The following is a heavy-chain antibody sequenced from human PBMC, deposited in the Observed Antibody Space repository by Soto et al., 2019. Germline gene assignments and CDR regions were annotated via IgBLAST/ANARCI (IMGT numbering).Heavy chain of an antibody. Sequence: GGSLRLSCAASGFIFNEYGMHWVRQAPGKGLEWVAVIWYDGSNKYYADSVRGRFTISRDNSKNTLYLQMNSLRAEDTAVYYCAKSRDGYNYDAYFDYWGQGTLVTVSS. CDR2: IWYDGSNK. CDR3: AKSRDGYNYDAYFDY. V-gene: IGHV3-33*06. D-gene: IGHD5-12*01. J-gene: IGHJ4*02. CDR1: GFIFNEYG.